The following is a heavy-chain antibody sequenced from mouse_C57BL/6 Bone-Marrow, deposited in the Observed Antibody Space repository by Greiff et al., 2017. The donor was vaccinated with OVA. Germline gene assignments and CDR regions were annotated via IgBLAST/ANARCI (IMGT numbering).Heavy chain of an antibody. D-gene: IGHD1-1*01. CDR3: ARDTTVRFAY. CDR2: INPNNGGT. J-gene: IGHJ3*01. V-gene: IGHV1-26*01. Sequence: VQLQQSGPELVKPGASVKISCKASGYTFTDYYMNRVKQSHGKSLEWIGDINPNNGGTSYNQKFKGKATLTVDKSSSTAYMELRSLTSEDSAVYYCARDTTVRFAYWGQGTLVTVSA. CDR1: GYTFTDYY.